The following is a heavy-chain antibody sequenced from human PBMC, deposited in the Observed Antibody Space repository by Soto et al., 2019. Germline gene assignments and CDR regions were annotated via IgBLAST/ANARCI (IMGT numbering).Heavy chain of an antibody. D-gene: IGHD1-26*01. CDR1: GFTFSSYG. V-gene: IGHV3-33*01. Sequence: QVQLVESGGGVVQPGRSLRLSCAASGFTFSSYGMYWVRQAPGKGLEWVAVIWYDGSNKYYADSVKGRFTISRDNSKNTLYLQMNSLRAEDTAVYYCAREGLSLGLLWGQGTLVTVSS. CDR3: AREGLSLGLL. J-gene: IGHJ4*02. CDR2: IWYDGSNK.